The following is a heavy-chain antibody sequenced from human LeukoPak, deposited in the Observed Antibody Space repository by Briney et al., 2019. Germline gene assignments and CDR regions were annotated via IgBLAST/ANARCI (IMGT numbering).Heavy chain of an antibody. V-gene: IGHV4-39*01. CDR3: ARYLHISAPFDV. D-gene: IGHD2-21*01. CDR1: GGSISSGRYY. J-gene: IGHJ4*02. CDR2: IFYSGTT. Sequence: SETLSLTCTVSGGSISSGRYYWGWIRQPPGKGLEWIGFIFYSGTTNYNPSLKSRVTISVDTSKNQFSLKLSSVTAADTAVYYCARYLHISAPFDVWGQGTLVTVSS.